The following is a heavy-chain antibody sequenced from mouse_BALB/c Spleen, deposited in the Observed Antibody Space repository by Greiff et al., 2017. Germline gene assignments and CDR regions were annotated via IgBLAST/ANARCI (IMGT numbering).Heavy chain of an antibody. J-gene: IGHJ3*01. Sequence: VQLQQSGAELVRPGVSVKISCKGSGYTFTDYAMHWVKQSHAKSLEWIGVISTYYGDASYNQKFKGKATMTVDKSSSTAYMELARLTSEDSAIYYCARSIDDGYSWFAYWGQGTLVTVSA. CDR2: ISTYYGDA. V-gene: IGHV1S137*01. D-gene: IGHD2-3*01. CDR1: GYTFTDYA. CDR3: ARSIDDGYSWFAY.